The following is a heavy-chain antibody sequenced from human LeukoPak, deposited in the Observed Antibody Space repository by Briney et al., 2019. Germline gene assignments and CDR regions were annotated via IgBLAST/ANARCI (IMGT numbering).Heavy chain of an antibody. CDR2: INPSGGST. V-gene: IGHV1-46*03. D-gene: IGHD2-15*01. Sequence: ASVKVSCKASGYTFTSYYMHWVRQAPGQGLEWMGIINPSGGSTSYAQKFQGRVTMTRDTSTSTVYMELSSLRSEDTAVYYCARADRGGYCSGGSCFLPDAFDIWGQGTMVTVSS. J-gene: IGHJ3*02. CDR1: GYTFTSYY. CDR3: ARADRGGYCSGGSCFLPDAFDI.